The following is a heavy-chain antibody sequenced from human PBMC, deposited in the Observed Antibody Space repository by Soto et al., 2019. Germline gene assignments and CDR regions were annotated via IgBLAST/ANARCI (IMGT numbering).Heavy chain of an antibody. V-gene: IGHV4-38-2*01. J-gene: IGHJ4*02. CDR2: IYHSGST. Sequence: SETLSLTCAVSGYSISSGYYWGWIRQPPGKGLEWIGSIYHSGSTYYNPSLKSRVTISVDTSKNQFSLKLSSVTAADTAVYYCARAESSSRTGFDHWGQGTLVTVS. CDR1: GYSISSGYY. CDR3: ARAESSSRTGFDH. D-gene: IGHD6-6*01.